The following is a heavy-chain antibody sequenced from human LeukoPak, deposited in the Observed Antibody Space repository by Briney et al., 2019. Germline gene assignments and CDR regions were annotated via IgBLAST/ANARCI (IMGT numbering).Heavy chain of an antibody. CDR1: GGSFSGYY. V-gene: IGHV4-34*01. D-gene: IGHD2-15*01. J-gene: IGHJ6*03. CDR2: INHSGST. CDR3: ARDLVSTWVVAATFGGGPPSSENYYYYMDV. Sequence: SETLSLTCAVYGGSFSGYYWSWIRQPPGKGLEWIGEINHSGSTNYNPSLKSRVTISVDTSKNQFSLKLSSVTAADTAVYYCARDLVSTWVVAATFGGGPPSSENYYYYMDVWGKGTTVTVSS.